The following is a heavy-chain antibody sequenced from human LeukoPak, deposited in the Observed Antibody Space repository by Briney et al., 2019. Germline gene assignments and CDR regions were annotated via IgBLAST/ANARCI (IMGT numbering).Heavy chain of an antibody. Sequence: SETLSLTCNVAGGSITRSRYDWGWLRQPRGKGLEWVGSIYHSGSPYFNPSLKTRIAISVDTSKNQFSLSLSSVTAADTAVYYCASFVSGASARSYFDDWGQGTLVIVSS. D-gene: IGHD1-26*01. CDR1: GGSITRSRYD. V-gene: IGHV4-39*01. J-gene: IGHJ4*02. CDR3: ASFVSGASARSYFDD. CDR2: IYHSGSP.